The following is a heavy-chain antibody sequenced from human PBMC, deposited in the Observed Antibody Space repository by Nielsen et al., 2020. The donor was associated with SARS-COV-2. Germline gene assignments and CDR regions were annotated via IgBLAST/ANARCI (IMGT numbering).Heavy chain of an antibody. V-gene: IGHV4-59*01. CDR1: GGSISSYY. J-gene: IGHJ6*03. CDR2: IYYSGST. Sequence: SETLSLTCTVSGGSISSYYWSWIRQPPGKGLEWIGYIYYSGSTNYNPSLKSRVTISVDTSKNQFSLKLSSVTAADTAVYYCARGGTWYSSGSRDYYYYYMDVWGKGTTVTVSS. D-gene: IGHD6-19*01. CDR3: ARGGTWYSSGSRDYYYYYMDV.